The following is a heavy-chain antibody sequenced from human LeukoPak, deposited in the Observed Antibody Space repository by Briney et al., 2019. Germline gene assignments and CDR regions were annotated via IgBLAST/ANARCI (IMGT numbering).Heavy chain of an antibody. CDR2: ISGSGGST. Sequence: PGGSLGLSCAASGFTFSSYAMSWVRQAPGKGLEWVSAISGSGGSTYYADSVKGRFTISRDNSKNTLYLQMNSLRAEDTAVYYCAKDPPLYCGGDCYTDAFDIWGQGTMVTVSS. J-gene: IGHJ3*02. CDR1: GFTFSSYA. D-gene: IGHD2-21*02. V-gene: IGHV3-23*01. CDR3: AKDPPLYCGGDCYTDAFDI.